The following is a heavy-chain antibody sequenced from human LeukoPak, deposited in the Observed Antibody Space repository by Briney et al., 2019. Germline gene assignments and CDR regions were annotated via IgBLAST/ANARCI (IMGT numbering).Heavy chain of an antibody. Sequence: GGPLRLSCAASGFTFDDYAMHWVRQAPGKGLEWVSGISWNSGSIGYADSVKGRFTISRDNAKNSLYLQMNSLRAGDTALYYCAKMVSPDAFDIWGQGTMVTVSS. CDR1: GFTFDDYA. CDR2: ISWNSGSI. J-gene: IGHJ3*02. D-gene: IGHD4-23*01. V-gene: IGHV3-9*01. CDR3: AKMVSPDAFDI.